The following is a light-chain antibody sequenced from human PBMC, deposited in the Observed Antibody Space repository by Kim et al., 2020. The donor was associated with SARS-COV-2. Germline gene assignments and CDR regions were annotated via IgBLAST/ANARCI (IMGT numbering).Light chain of an antibody. CDR3: QQSGEG. Sequence: TLSWSPGERATLSCRASQSISSSYLAWYQQKPGQAPRLLVYGASTRATGIPDRFSSSGSGTDFTLTISRLEPEDFAVYYCQQSGEGFGQGTKLEI. V-gene: IGKV3-20*01. J-gene: IGKJ2*03. CDR2: GAS. CDR1: QSISSSY.